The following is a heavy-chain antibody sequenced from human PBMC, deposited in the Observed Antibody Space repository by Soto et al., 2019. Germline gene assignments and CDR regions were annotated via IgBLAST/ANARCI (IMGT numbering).Heavy chain of an antibody. CDR3: AKDQLLWFGESSPFDY. CDR1: GFTFSSYA. V-gene: IGHV3-23*01. Sequence: VGSLRLSCAASGFTFSSYAMSWVRQAPGKGLEWVSAISGSGGSTYYADSVKGRFTISRDNSKNTPYLQMNSLRAEDTAVYYCAKDQLLWFGESSPFDYWGQGTLVTVSS. J-gene: IGHJ4*02. CDR2: ISGSGGST. D-gene: IGHD3-10*01.